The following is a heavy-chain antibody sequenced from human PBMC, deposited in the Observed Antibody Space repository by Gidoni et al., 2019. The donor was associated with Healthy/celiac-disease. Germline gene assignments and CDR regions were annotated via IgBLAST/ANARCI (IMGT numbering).Heavy chain of an antibody. Sequence: EVQLVESGGGLVKPGGSLSLSCAASGFTFNSYTMNWVRQAPGKGLEWVSSISSSSSYIFYADSVKGRFTISRDNAKNSLYLQMNSLRAEDTAVYYCARGEGYNSGWSWGDWGQGTLVTVSS. CDR2: ISSSSSYI. J-gene: IGHJ4*02. CDR3: ARGEGYNSGWSWGD. V-gene: IGHV3-21*01. D-gene: IGHD6-19*01. CDR1: GFTFNSYT.